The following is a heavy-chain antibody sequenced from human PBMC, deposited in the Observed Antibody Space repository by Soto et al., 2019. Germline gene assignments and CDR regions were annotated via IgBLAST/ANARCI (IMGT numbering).Heavy chain of an antibody. CDR3: ARVHVMVVAASSFDY. CDR1: GDSISSGSY. V-gene: IGHV4-38-2*02. Sequence: SETLSLTCTVSGDSISSGSYWGWIRQPPGEGPERIASIYHGVTTFYNQSLKSRISISVDTSKKQFSLRLTSVTAADTATYYCARVHVMVVAASSFDYWGPGTLVTVCS. CDR2: IYHGVTT. J-gene: IGHJ4*03. D-gene: IGHD2-15*01.